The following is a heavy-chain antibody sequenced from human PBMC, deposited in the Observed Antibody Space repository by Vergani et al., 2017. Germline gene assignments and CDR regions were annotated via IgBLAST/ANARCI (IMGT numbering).Heavy chain of an antibody. CDR3: ARGGYSYGHEGYYYYGMDV. V-gene: IGHV4-39*07. Sequence: QVQLQQWGAGLLKPSETLSLTCTVSGGSISSSSYYWGWIRQPPGKGLEWIGSIYYSGSTNYNPSLKSRVTISVDTSKNQFSLKLSSVTAADTAVYYCARGGYSYGHEGYYYYGMDVWGQGTTVTVSS. CDR1: GGSISSSSYY. J-gene: IGHJ6*02. D-gene: IGHD5-18*01. CDR2: IYYSGST.